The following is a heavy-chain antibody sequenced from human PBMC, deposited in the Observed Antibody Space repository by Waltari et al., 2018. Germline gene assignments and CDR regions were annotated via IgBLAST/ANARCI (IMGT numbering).Heavy chain of an antibody. J-gene: IGHJ3*02. Sequence: QVQLQESGPGLVKPSETLSLTCTVSGGSISSYYWSWIRQPPGKGLEWIGYIYYSGSTNYNPSLKSRVTISVDTSKNQFSLKLSSVTAADTAMYYCARGGLLWIDAFDIWGQGTMVTVSS. CDR1: GGSISSYY. D-gene: IGHD3-10*01. CDR3: ARGGLLWIDAFDI. CDR2: IYYSGST. V-gene: IGHV4-59*01.